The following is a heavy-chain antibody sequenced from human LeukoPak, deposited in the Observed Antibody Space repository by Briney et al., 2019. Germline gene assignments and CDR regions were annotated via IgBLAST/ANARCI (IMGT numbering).Heavy chain of an antibody. CDR3: ARQVPTAESDC. CDR2: IKGDGSEK. J-gene: IGHJ4*02. Sequence: GSLRLSCAASGFTFRTYWMTWVRQAPGKGLEWVANIKGDGSEKKYVDSVKGRFTISRDNAKNSLYLQMNSLRAEDTAVYYCARQVPTAESDCWGQGTLVTVSS. V-gene: IGHV3-7*01. CDR1: GFTFRTYW. D-gene: IGHD1-1*01.